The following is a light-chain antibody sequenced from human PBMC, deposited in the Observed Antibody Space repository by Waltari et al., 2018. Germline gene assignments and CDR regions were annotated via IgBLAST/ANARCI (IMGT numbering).Light chain of an antibody. Sequence: VLTQSPGTLSLSPGERATLSCRASQRVTYNYLAWFQRKPGQAPRLLVYGASTRATGIPDRFSGSGSGTDFTLTITRLEPEDFAVYYCQQYGYSSWTFGQGTKVEIK. V-gene: IGKV3-20*01. CDR3: QQYGYSSWT. CDR2: GAS. J-gene: IGKJ1*01. CDR1: QRVTYNY.